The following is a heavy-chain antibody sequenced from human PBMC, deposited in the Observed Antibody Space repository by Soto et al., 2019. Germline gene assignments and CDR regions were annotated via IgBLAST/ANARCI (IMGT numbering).Heavy chain of an antibody. V-gene: IGHV3-48*03. J-gene: IGHJ4*02. CDR1: GFTFSDHE. Sequence: GGSLRLSCAASGFTFSDHEMNWVRQAPGKGLEWVSYISNTGFTIYYADSVRGRFAISRDNAKNSLYLQMNSLGAGDTAVYYCARAHGDFDYWGQGTLVTVSS. CDR3: ARAHGDFDY. CDR2: ISNTGFTI. D-gene: IGHD4-17*01.